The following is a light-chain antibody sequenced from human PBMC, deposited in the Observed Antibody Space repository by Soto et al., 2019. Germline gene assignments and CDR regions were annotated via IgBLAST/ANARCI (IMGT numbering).Light chain of an antibody. Sequence: EIVMTQSPATLSVSPGERATLSCRASQSVSSNLAWYQQKPGQAPRLLIYGASTRATGIPARLSGSGSGTEFTLTISSLQSEDFAVYYWQQYNNWPFTFGPGTKVDIK. CDR2: GAS. CDR1: QSVSSN. V-gene: IGKV3-15*01. CDR3: QQYNNWPFT. J-gene: IGKJ3*01.